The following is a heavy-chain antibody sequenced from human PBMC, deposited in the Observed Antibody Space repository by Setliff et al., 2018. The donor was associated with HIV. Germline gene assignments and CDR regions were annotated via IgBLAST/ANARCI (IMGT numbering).Heavy chain of an antibody. V-gene: IGHV1-18*01. CDR1: ATFTNVD. CDR3: ARDAPEPSYGGSQVY. Sequence: ASVKVSCKASATFTNVDIHWLRRATGQGLEWMGWISAYNGNTNYAQKLRGRVTMTTDTSTSTAYMELRSLRSDDTAVYYCARDAPEPSYGGSQVYWGQGTLVTVSS. J-gene: IGHJ4*02. D-gene: IGHD5-12*01. CDR2: ISAYNGNT.